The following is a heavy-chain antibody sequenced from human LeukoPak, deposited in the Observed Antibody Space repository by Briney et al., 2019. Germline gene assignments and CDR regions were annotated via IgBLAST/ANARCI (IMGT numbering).Heavy chain of an antibody. Sequence: GGSLRLSCAASGFTFSSFAMSWVRQAPGKGLEWVSHITASGDTAYYADSVEGRFTVSRDNSENTLYLQMNSLRAEDTAIYYCARSQWDLTYYFQCWGQGTLVTVSS. CDR3: ARSQWDLTYYFQC. CDR1: GFTFSSFA. V-gene: IGHV3-23*01. J-gene: IGHJ4*02. CDR2: ITASGDTA. D-gene: IGHD1-26*01.